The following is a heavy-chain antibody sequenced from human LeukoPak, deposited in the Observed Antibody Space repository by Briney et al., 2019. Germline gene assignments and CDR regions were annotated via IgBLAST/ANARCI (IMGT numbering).Heavy chain of an antibody. Sequence: GGSLRLSCAASGFTFSSYWMHWVRQAPGKGLVWVSRINRDGSSTSYADSVKGRFTIPRDNAKNTLYLQMNSLRAEDTAVYYCASGDYYYYYMDVWGKGTTVTVSS. CDR3: ASGDYYYYYMDV. CDR1: GFTFSSYW. CDR2: INRDGSST. J-gene: IGHJ6*03. D-gene: IGHD3-10*01. V-gene: IGHV3-74*01.